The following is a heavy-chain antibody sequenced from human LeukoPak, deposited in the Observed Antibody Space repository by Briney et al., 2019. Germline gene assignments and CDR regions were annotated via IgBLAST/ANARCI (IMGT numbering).Heavy chain of an antibody. Sequence: QSGGSLRLSXAASGFTFSDYGMHWVRQAPGKGVEWVAIIWYDGSNTYYYADFVKGRFTISRDNSRNTLYLQMDSLGVEDTAVYFCAKRGHWSQRSYYIDYWGQGTRVTVSS. CDR3: AKRGHWSQRSYYIDY. CDR2: IWYDGSNTY. V-gene: IGHV3-33*06. J-gene: IGHJ4*02. D-gene: IGHD5/OR15-5a*01. CDR1: GFTFSDYG.